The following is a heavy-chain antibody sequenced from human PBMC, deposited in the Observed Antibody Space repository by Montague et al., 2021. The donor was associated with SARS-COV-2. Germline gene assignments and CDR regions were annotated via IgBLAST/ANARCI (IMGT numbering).Heavy chain of an antibody. V-gene: IGHV4-34*01. D-gene: IGHD3-9*01. CDR1: GGSFSGFY. J-gene: IGHJ6*02. CDR2: MNHSGST. CDR3: ARGVTYYDILTGYYKGNYYYGMDV. Sequence: SETLSLTCAVYGGSFSGFYWSWIHQPPGKGLEWIGEMNHSGSTNXNPSLKSRVTISVDTSKNQFSLKLSSVTAADTAVYYCARGVTYYDILTGYYKGNYYYGMDVWGQGTTVTVSS.